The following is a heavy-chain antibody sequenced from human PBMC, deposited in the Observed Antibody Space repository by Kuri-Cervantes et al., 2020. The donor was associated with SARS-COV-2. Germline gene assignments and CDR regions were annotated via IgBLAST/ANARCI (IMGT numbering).Heavy chain of an antibody. D-gene: IGHD6-13*01. Sequence: SVKVSCKTSGDTFSSYAVSWVRQAPGQGPEWMGGIIPAFGTTYYAQKFKGRITVSADESTSTAYMELNSLRSEDTAVYYCARAPRIGQQLVRRYYFDYWGQGTLVTVSS. CDR1: GDTFSSYA. CDR2: IIPAFGTT. J-gene: IGHJ4*02. CDR3: ARAPRIGQQLVRRYYFDY. V-gene: IGHV1-69*13.